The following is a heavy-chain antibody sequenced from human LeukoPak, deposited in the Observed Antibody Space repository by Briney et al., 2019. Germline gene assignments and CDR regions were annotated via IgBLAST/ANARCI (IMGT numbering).Heavy chain of an antibody. D-gene: IGHD4-17*01. CDR2: ISSSSSTI. Sequence: PGGSLRLSCAASGFTFSSYSMNWVRQAPGKGLEWVSYISSSSSTIYYADSVKGRFTISRDNAKSSLYLQMNSLRAEDTAVYYCARDRGSDYGDEKYYFDYWGQGTLVTVSS. V-gene: IGHV3-48*04. J-gene: IGHJ4*02. CDR1: GFTFSSYS. CDR3: ARDRGSDYGDEKYYFDY.